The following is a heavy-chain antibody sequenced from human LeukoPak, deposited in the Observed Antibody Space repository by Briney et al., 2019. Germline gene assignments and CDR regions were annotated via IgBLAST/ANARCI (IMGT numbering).Heavy chain of an antibody. J-gene: IGHJ3*02. CDR1: GGSFSGYY. Sequence: PSETLSLTCAVYGGSFSGYYWSWIRQPPGKGLEWIGEINHSGSTNYNPSLKSRVTISVDTSKNQFSLKLSSVTAADTAVYYCARDRYYYDSSGYRQEFDAFDIWGQGTMVTVSS. CDR3: ARDRYYYDSSGYRQEFDAFDI. V-gene: IGHV4-34*01. CDR2: INHSGST. D-gene: IGHD3-22*01.